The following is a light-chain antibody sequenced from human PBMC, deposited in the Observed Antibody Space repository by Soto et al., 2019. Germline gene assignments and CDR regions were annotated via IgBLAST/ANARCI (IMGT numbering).Light chain of an antibody. CDR1: QSVSRN. V-gene: IGKV3-15*01. J-gene: IGKJ1*01. CDR3: QQYNDWPRT. CDR2: GAS. Sequence: EIVMTQSPSTRSVSAGERATLSWGASQSVSRNLAWYQQKPGQAPRLFIYGASARATGVPARFSGSGSGTEFTLTISSLQPEDFAVYYCQQYNDWPRTFGQGTKVDIK.